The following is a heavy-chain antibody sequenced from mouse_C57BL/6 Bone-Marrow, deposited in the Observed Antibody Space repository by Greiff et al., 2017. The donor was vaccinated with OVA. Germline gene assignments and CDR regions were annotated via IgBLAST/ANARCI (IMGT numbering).Heavy chain of an antibody. V-gene: IGHV1-55*01. CDR2: IYPGSGST. J-gene: IGHJ2*01. CDR1: GYTFTSYW. D-gene: IGHD1-1*01. Sequence: QVQLQQPGAELVKPGASVKMSCKASGYTFTSYWITWVKQRPGQGLEWIGDIYPGSGSTNYNEKFKSKATLTVDTSSSTAYMQLSSLTSEYSAVYYCAIITTVVAPFDYWGQGTTLTVSS. CDR3: AIITTVVAPFDY.